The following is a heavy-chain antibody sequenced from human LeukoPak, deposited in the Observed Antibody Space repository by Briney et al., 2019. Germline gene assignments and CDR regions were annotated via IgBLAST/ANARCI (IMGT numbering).Heavy chain of an antibody. CDR1: GFTFSSYA. V-gene: IGHV3-23*01. D-gene: IGHD1-14*01. CDR2: ISTSGGST. CDR3: WPVNPIDY. J-gene: IGHJ4*02. Sequence: PGGSLRLSCAASGFTFSSYAMSWVRQAPGKGLEWVSAISTSGGSTYYGGSVKGRFTISRDNSKNTLYLQMNSLRAEDTAVYYCWPVNPIDYWGQGTLVTVSS.